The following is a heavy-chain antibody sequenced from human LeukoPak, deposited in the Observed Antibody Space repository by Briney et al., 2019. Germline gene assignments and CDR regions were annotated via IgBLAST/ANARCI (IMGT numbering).Heavy chain of an antibody. CDR3: AKGRSTIATRSFDS. D-gene: IGHD6-6*01. V-gene: IGHV3-23*01. Sequence: GGSLRLSCAASGFTFSTYGMNWVRQAPGKGLEWVSTISTNGAATYYTDSVKGRFTISRDNSKNTLFLQMNSLRAEDTAIYYCAKGRSTIATRSFDSWGQGTLVTVSS. J-gene: IGHJ4*02. CDR1: GFTFSTYG. CDR2: ISTNGAAT.